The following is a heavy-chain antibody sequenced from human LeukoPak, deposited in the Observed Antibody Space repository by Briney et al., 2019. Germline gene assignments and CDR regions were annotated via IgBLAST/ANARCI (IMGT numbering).Heavy chain of an antibody. J-gene: IGHJ4*02. CDR1: GGSISSSSYY. CDR3: ARSLWGSYRSDY. D-gene: IGHD3-16*02. Sequence: SETLSLTCTVSGGSISSSSYYWGWLRQPPGKGLEWIGSIYYSGSTYYNPSLKSRVTISVDTSKNQFSLKLSSVTAADTAVYCCARSLWGSYRSDYWGQGTLVTVSS. V-gene: IGHV4-39*01. CDR2: IYYSGST.